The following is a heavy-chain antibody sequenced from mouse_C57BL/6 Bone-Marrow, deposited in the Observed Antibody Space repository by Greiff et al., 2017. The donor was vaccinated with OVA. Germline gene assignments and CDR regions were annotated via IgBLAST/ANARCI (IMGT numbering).Heavy chain of an antibody. CDR3: ATVYDGYYVGAMDY. D-gene: IGHD2-3*01. V-gene: IGHV3-6*01. J-gene: IGHJ4*01. Sequence: ESGPGLVKPSQSLSLTCSVTGYSITSGYYWNWIRQFPGNKLEWMGYISYDGSNNYNPSLKNRISITRDTSKNQFFLKLNSVTTEDTATYYCATVYDGYYVGAMDYWGQGTSVTVSS. CDR2: ISYDGSN. CDR1: GYSITSGYY.